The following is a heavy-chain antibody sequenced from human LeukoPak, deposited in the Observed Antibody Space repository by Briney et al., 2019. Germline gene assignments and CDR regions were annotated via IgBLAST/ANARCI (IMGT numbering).Heavy chain of an antibody. V-gene: IGHV3-23*01. CDR1: GFTFRSYA. D-gene: IGHD3-22*01. Sequence: GGSLRLSCAASGFTFRSYAMSWVRQAPGKGLEWVSGISGSGGSTYYIDSVKGRFTISRDNSKNTLYLQMNSLRAEDTAVYYCAKDPYDSSGSIDYFDYWGQGTLVTVSS. CDR3: AKDPYDSSGSIDYFDY. J-gene: IGHJ4*02. CDR2: ISGSGGST.